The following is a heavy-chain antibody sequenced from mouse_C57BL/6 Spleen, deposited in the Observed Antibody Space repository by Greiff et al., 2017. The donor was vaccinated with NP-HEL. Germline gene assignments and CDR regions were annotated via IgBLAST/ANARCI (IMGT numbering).Heavy chain of an antibody. V-gene: IGHV6-3*01. J-gene: IGHJ1*03. CDR3: TYYGSSCWYFDV. CDR2: IRLKSDNYAT. Sequence: EVQVVESGGGLVQPGGSMKLSCVASGFTFSNYWMNWVRQSPEKGLAWVAQIRLKSDNYATHYAESVKGRFTISRDESKSSVYLQMNNLRAEDTGVYYCTYYGSSCWYFDVWGTGTAVTVSS. CDR1: GFTFSNYW. D-gene: IGHD1-1*01.